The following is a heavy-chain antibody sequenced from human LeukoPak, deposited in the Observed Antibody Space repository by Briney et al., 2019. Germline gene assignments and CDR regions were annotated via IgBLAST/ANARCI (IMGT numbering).Heavy chain of an antibody. V-gene: IGHV4-38-2*02. D-gene: IGHD5-12*01. CDR2: IYHSWST. J-gene: IGHJ4*02. Sequence: SDTLSLTCTVSGYWLSNGYYLGWIRQPPGKGLEWIGGIYHSWSTYYNPSLKSRVTISVDTSKNQFSLKLSPVTAADTAVYYCARDLGTNHQYSGYHALDYWGQGTLVTVSS. CDR3: ARDLGTNHQYSGYHALDY. CDR1: GYWLSNGYY.